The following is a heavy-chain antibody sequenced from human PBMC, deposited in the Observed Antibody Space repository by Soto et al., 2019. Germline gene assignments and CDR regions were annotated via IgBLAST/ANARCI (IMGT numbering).Heavy chain of an antibody. Sequence: ADFLRQSYQSSGFTFRIYAVSRMRHAQGAGLEWVSAISGSCGGTYYAEYEKGRFTISRDNSKNTLYLQMNSLRAEDTAVYYCANGVAVAGYWYFDLW. CDR3: ANGVAVAGYWYFDL. V-gene: IGHV3-23*01. J-gene: IGHJ2*01. CDR2: ISGSCGGT. D-gene: IGHD6-19*01. CDR1: GFTFRIYA.